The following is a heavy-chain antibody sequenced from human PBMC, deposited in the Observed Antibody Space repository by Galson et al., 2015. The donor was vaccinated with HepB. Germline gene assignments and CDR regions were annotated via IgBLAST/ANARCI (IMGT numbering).Heavy chain of an antibody. Sequence: SLRLSCAASGFTFSNYGMHWVRQAPGKGLEWVAVISYDGSNKYYADSVKGRFSISRDNSKNTLYLQMNSLRAEDTAVYYCAKDRIYQTTVNPLDQWGLGTLVTVSS. CDR3: AKDRIYQTTVNPLDQ. D-gene: IGHD4-17*01. CDR1: GFTFSNYG. CDR2: ISYDGSNK. V-gene: IGHV3-30*18. J-gene: IGHJ4*02.